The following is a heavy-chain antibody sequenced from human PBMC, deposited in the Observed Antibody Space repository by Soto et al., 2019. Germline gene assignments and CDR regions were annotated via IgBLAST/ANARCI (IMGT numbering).Heavy chain of an antibody. CDR3: AGHVGADIVVVPAALDY. V-gene: IGHV4-39*01. CDR1: GGSISSSSYY. D-gene: IGHD2-2*01. Sequence: QLQLQESGPGLVKPSETLSLTCTVSGGSISSSSYYWGWIRQPPGKGLEWIGSIYYSGSTYYNPSLKSRGSISVDTSKNQFSLKLSSVNAADTAVYYCAGHVGADIVVVPAALDYWGQGTLVTVSS. CDR2: IYYSGST. J-gene: IGHJ4*02.